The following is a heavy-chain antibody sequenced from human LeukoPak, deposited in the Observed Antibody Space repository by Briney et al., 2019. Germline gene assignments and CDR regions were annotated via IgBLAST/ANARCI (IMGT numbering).Heavy chain of an antibody. J-gene: IGHJ4*02. CDR3: ARVWYYGSGSYHVGDY. V-gene: IGHV1-18*01. Sequence: ASVKVSCKASGYTFTSYGISWVRQAPGQGLEWMGWISAYNGNTSYAQKLQGRVTMTTDTSTSTAYMELRSLRSDDTAVYYCARVWYYGSGSYHVGDYWGQGTLVTVSS. CDR1: GYTFTSYG. D-gene: IGHD3-10*01. CDR2: ISAYNGNT.